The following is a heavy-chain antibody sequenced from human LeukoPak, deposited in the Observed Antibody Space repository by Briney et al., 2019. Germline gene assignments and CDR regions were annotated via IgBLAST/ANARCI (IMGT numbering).Heavy chain of an antibody. V-gene: IGHV3-7*01. J-gene: IGHJ4*02. D-gene: IGHD2-2*02. CDR3: AKIQGYCSSTSCYRYYFDY. CDR1: GFTFSSYW. CDR2: IKQDGSDK. Sequence: GGSLRLSCAASGFTFSSYWMSWVRQAPGKGLEWVANIKQDGSDKYYADSVKGRFTISRDNSKNTLYLQMNSLRAEDTAVYYCAKIQGYCSSTSCYRYYFDYWGQGTLVTVSS.